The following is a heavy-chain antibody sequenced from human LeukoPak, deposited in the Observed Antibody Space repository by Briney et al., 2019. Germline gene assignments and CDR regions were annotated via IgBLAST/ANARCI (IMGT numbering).Heavy chain of an antibody. CDR3: AREKTAYYYDSSDSSEGAFDI. J-gene: IGHJ3*02. Sequence: SETLSLTCTVSGGSVSSGSYYWSWIRQPPGKGLEWIGYIYYSGSTNDNPSLKSRVTISVDTSKNQFSLKLSSVTAADTAVYYCAREKTAYYYDSSDSSEGAFDIWGQGTVVTVSS. D-gene: IGHD3-22*01. CDR2: IYYSGST. CDR1: GGSVSSGSYY. V-gene: IGHV4-61*01.